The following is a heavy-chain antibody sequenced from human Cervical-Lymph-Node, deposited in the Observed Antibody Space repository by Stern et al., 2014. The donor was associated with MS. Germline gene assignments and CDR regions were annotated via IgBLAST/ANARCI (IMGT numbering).Heavy chain of an antibody. CDR2: ITWNSGKI. CDR1: GFTFDDYA. J-gene: IGHJ4*02. Sequence: VQLVQSGGGLVQPGRSLRLSCAASGFTFDDYAMHWVRQAPGKGLEWVSGITWNSGKIGYADSVKGRFTISRDNAKDSLYLQMNSLRAEDTALYYCAIMNGGGVDYWGQGTLVTVSS. CDR3: AIMNGGGVDY. V-gene: IGHV3-9*01. D-gene: IGHD4-23*01.